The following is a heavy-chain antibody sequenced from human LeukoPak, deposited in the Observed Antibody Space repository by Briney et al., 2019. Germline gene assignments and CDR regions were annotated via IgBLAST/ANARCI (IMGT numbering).Heavy chain of an antibody. CDR3: ARVRSYYDRRYFDY. J-gene: IGHJ4*02. CDR1: GGSISSGSYQ. Sequence: PSDTLSLTCTVSGGSISSGSYQCSWIRQPAGKGLEWIGRIYTNRSTNYNPSLKSRVTISVDSSKNQFSLKLSSVTAADTAVYYCARVRSYYDRRYFDYWGQGTLVTVSS. CDR2: IYTNRST. D-gene: IGHD1-26*01. V-gene: IGHV4-61*02.